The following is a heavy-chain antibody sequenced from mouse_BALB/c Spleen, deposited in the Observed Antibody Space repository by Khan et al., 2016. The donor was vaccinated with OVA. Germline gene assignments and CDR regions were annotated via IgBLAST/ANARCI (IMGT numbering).Heavy chain of an antibody. Sequence: QIQLVQSGPELKKPGETVKISCKASGFTFTNYGMNWVKQAPGKGLRWMGWINTYTGEPTYADDFKGRFAFSLETSASTAYLQINTLKNEDMATYFCARTYYSYDRYFDVWGAGTTVTVSS. CDR2: INTYTGEP. J-gene: IGHJ1*01. V-gene: IGHV9-1*02. D-gene: IGHD2-12*01. CDR3: ARTYYSYDRYFDV. CDR1: GFTFTNYG.